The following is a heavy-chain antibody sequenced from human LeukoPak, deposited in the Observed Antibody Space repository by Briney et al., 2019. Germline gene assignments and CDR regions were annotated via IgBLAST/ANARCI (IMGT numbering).Heavy chain of an antibody. J-gene: IGHJ5*02. D-gene: IGHD2-2*01. CDR1: GFTFSTYA. CDR2: ISGSGDTT. CDR3: AKGGYCSSSSCYYGWFEP. Sequence: GGSLRLSCAASGFTFSTYAMGWVRQAPGKGLEWVSSISGSGDTTYYADSVKGRFTISRDNSKNTFYLQMNSLRAEDTAAYYCAKGGYCSSSSCYYGWFEPWGQGTLVTVSS. V-gene: IGHV3-23*01.